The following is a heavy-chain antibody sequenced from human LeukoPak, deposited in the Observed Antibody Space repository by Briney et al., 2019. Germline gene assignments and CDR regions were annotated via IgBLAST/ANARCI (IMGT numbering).Heavy chain of an antibody. J-gene: IGHJ3*02. CDR1: GGSISSYY. CDR2: IYYSGST. V-gene: IGHV4-59*08. CDR3: ARTSSYYYDSSGQEDAFDI. Sequence: PSETLSLTCTVSGGSISSYYWSWIRQPPGKGLEWVGYIYYSGSTNYYPSLRSRVTISVDTSKNQFSLKLSSVTAADTAVYYCARTSSYYYDSSGQEDAFDIWGQGTMVTVSS. D-gene: IGHD3-22*01.